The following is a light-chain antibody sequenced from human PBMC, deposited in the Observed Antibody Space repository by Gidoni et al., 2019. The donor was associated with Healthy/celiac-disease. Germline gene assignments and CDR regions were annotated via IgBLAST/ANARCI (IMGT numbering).Light chain of an antibody. J-gene: IGKJ2*01. CDR2: WAS. Sequence: DIGMHLSLASLALSLGERATINCKSSQSVLYSSNNKNYLAWYQQKPGQPPKLLIYWASTRESGVPDRFSGSGSGTDFTLTISSLQAEDVAVYYCQQYYSTPYTFGQGTKLEIK. CDR1: QSVLYSSNNKNY. V-gene: IGKV4-1*01. CDR3: QQYYSTPYT.